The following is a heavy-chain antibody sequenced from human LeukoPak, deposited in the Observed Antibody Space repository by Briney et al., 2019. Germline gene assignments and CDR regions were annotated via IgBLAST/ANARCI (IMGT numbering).Heavy chain of an antibody. Sequence: SETLSLTCTVSGGSISSGDYYWSWIRQPSGKGLEWIGYIYYSGSTYYNPSLKSRVTISVDTSKNQFSLKLSSVTAADTAVYYCARAGGYCSSTSCLDYWGQGTLVTVSS. D-gene: IGHD2-2*01. V-gene: IGHV4-30-4*08. CDR3: ARAGGYCSSTSCLDY. CDR2: IYYSGST. CDR1: GGSISSGDYY. J-gene: IGHJ4*02.